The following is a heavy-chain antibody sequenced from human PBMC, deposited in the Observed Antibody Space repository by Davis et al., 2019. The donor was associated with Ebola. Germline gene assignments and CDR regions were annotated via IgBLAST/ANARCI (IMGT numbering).Heavy chain of an antibody. Sequence: PSETLSLTCTVSGDSISRSNYYWAWIRQPPGKGLEWIGSIYYSGSIYYNPSLKSRVTISVDTSKKQFSLKLSSVTAADTAVYYCARHIGTYHFDYWGQGTLVTVSS. CDR1: GDSISRSNYY. V-gene: IGHV4-39*01. J-gene: IGHJ4*02. CDR3: ARHIGTYHFDY. CDR2: IYYSGSI. D-gene: IGHD6-13*01.